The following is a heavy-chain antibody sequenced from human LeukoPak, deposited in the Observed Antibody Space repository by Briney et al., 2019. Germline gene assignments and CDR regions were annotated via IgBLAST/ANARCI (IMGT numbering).Heavy chain of an antibody. J-gene: IGHJ3*02. V-gene: IGHV3-30*02. CDR3: AKEVAYYDSSVYSYLDAFDI. Sequence: GGSLRLSCAASGFTFSSYGMHWVRQAPGKGLEWVAFIRYDGSNKYYADSVKGRFTISRDNSKNTLYLQMNSLRAEDTAVYYCAKEVAYYDSSVYSYLDAFDIWGQGTMVTVSS. CDR1: GFTFSSYG. CDR2: IRYDGSNK. D-gene: IGHD3-22*01.